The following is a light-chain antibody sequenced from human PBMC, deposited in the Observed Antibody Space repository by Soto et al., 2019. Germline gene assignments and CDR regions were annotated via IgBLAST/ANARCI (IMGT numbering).Light chain of an antibody. Sequence: QSALTQPASVSGSPGQSITISCTGTSSDVGGYNYVSWYQQHPGKAPQVLIYEVTNRPSGVSNRFSGSTSGNTASLTISGLQAGAGADYYCSSYTSSHTWVFGGWTKLTFL. CDR1: SSDVGGYNY. CDR2: EVT. V-gene: IGLV2-14*01. J-gene: IGLJ2*01. CDR3: SSYTSSHTWV.